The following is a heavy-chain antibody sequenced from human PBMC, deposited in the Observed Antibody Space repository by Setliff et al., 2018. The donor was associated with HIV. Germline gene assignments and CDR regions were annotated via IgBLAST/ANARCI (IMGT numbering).Heavy chain of an antibody. Sequence: GGSLRLSCAASGFTLIDHWMHWVRQVPGKGLVWVSRINNDGSITNCADFVKGRFTMSRDSAKNTLYLQMNSLRVEDTAVYYCVKWNYPNSWGQGTLVTVSS. J-gene: IGHJ4*02. D-gene: IGHD1-7*01. CDR1: GFTLIDHW. CDR2: INNDGSIT. CDR3: VKWNYPNS. V-gene: IGHV3-74*01.